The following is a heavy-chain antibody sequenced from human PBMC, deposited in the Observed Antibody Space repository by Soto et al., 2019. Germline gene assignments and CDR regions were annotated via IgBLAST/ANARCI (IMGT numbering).Heavy chain of an antibody. CDR3: ARQPAIGYFVGTTLDPRIDY. J-gene: IGHJ4*02. CDR2: IYYSGST. V-gene: IGHV4-39*01. D-gene: IGHD3-9*01. CDR1: GGSISSSSYY. Sequence: SETLSLTCTVSGGSISSSSYYWGWIRQPPGKGLEWIGSIYYSGSTYYNPSLKSRVTISVDTSKNQFSLKLSSVTAADTAVYYCARQPAIGYFVGTTLDPRIDYWGQGTLVTVSS.